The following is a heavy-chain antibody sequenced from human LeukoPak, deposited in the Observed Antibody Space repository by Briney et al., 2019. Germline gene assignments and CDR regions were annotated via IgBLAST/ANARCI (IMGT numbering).Heavy chain of an antibody. J-gene: IGHJ4*02. CDR3: ARESGIAARWGFDY. CDR2: IIPIFGTA. D-gene: IGHD6-6*01. V-gene: IGHV1-69*05. CDR1: GGTFSSYA. Sequence: SVKVSCKASGGTFSSYAISWVRQAPGQGLEWMGRIIPIFGTANYAQKFQGRVTITTDESTSTAYMELSSLRYEDTAVYYCARESGIAARWGFDYWGQGTLVTVSS.